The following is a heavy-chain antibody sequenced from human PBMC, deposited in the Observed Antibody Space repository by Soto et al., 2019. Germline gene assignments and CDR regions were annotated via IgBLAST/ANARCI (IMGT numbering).Heavy chain of an antibody. J-gene: IGHJ5*01. Sequence: SETLSLTCSVSGDSISTVDYFWAWIRQPPGQALEYIGYIYKSTTTYYNPSFESRVAISLDTSKSQFSLNVTSVTAADAAVYFCARGRYCLTGRCFPNWFDSWGQGTLVTVSS. CDR1: GDSISTVDYF. CDR2: IYKSTTT. CDR3: ARGRYCLTGRCFPNWFDS. D-gene: IGHD2-15*01. V-gene: IGHV4-30-4*01.